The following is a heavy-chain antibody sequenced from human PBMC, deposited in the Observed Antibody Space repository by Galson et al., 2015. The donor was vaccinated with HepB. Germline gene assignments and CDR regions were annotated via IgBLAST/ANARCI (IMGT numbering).Heavy chain of an antibody. V-gene: IGHV4-39*07. CDR2: VLSSGST. CDR1: GAFISRSSYY. CDR3: VRGQGGYSEYGLNWFDP. D-gene: IGHD5-12*01. J-gene: IGHJ5*02. Sequence: ETLSLTCSVSGAFISRSSYYWGWIRQPPGKGLEWIGSVLSSGSTYYNPSLRSRVSMSVDTSKNQFSMRLFSVTTADTAVYYCVRGQGGYSEYGLNWFDPWGEGILVTVSS.